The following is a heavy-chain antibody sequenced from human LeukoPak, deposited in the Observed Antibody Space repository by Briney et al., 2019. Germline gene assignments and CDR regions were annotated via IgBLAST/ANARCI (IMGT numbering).Heavy chain of an antibody. D-gene: IGHD6-13*01. V-gene: IGHV3-30*03. CDR2: ISYDGNNK. CDR3: ARDLAAAGSGY. Sequence: GRSLRLSCAASGFTFSSYGMHWVRQAPGKGLEWVEVISYDGNNKYYADSVKGRFTISRDNAKNSLYLQMNSLRAEDTAVYYCARDLAAAGSGYWGQGTLVTVSS. CDR1: GFTFSSYG. J-gene: IGHJ4*02.